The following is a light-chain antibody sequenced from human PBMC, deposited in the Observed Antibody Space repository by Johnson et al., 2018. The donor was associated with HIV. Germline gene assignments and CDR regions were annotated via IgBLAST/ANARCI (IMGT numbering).Light chain of an antibody. CDR3: GTWDISLSVGYV. J-gene: IGLJ1*01. CDR1: SSNIGNNY. Sequence: QSALTHPPSVSAAPGQKVTISCSGSSSNIGNNYVSWYQQLPGTAPKLLICENNKRPSGIPDRFSGSKSGTSATMGITGLQTGDEADYYCGTWDISLSVGYVFGTGTKVTVL. V-gene: IGLV1-51*02. CDR2: ENN.